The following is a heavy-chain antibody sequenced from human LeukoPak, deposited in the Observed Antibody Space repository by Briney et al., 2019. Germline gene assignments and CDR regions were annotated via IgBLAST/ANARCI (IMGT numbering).Heavy chain of an antibody. CDR2: INPNSGVT. V-gene: IGHV1-2*02. Sequence: GASVKVSCKASGYTFTGYQMHWVRQAAGQGLEWMGWINPNSGVTKYAQKFQDRVTMTRDTSMSAAYMEISRLTYDDTAVYYCGRGIQSFDPWGQGTLVTVSS. CDR1: GYTFTGYQ. J-gene: IGHJ5*02. CDR3: GRGIQSFDP.